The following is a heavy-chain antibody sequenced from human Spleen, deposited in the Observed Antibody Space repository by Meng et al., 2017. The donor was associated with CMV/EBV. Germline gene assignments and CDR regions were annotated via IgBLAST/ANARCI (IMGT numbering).Heavy chain of an antibody. CDR3: GGGNFYFDY. CDR1: GFTLRSYW. CDR2: INIDGSKT. J-gene: IGHJ4*02. D-gene: IGHD4-23*01. Sequence: EVQLVESGGGLVQPGGSLRLSCTFSGFTLRSYWMHWVRQAPGKGLMWVSRINIDGSKTTHADSVKGRFTISRDNSKNTLYLQMNSLRAEDTAVYYCGGGNFYFDYWGQGTLVTVSS. V-gene: IGHV3-74*03.